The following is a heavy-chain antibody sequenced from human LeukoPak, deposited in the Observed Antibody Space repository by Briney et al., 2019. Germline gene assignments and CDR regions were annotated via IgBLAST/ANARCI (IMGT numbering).Heavy chain of an antibody. Sequence: SETLSLTCTVSGGSINSYYWSWIRQPPGKGLESIGYIHYTGSTNYNPSLKSRVTISVDTSKNQFSLKLSSVTAADTAVYYCARVPRYCSSTSCFRGAFDPWGQGTLVTVSS. CDR1: GGSINSYY. D-gene: IGHD2-2*01. CDR3: ARVPRYCSSTSCFRGAFDP. J-gene: IGHJ5*02. CDR2: IHYTGST. V-gene: IGHV4-59*12.